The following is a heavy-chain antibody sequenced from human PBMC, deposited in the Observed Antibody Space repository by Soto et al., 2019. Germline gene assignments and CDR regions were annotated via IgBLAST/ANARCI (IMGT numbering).Heavy chain of an antibody. J-gene: IGHJ3*02. Sequence: EVQLLESGGGLVQPGGSLRLSCAASGFTFSSYAMSWVRQAPGKGLEWVSAISGGGGSTYYADSVKGRFTISRDNSKNPLYLQMNSLRDEDTAVYYCAKDSSGWYDAFDIWGQGTMVTVSS. CDR1: GFTFSSYA. D-gene: IGHD6-19*01. V-gene: IGHV3-23*01. CDR3: AKDSSGWYDAFDI. CDR2: ISGGGGST.